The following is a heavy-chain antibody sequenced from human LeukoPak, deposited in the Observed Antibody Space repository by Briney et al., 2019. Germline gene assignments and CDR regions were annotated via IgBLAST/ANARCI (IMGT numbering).Heavy chain of an antibody. CDR1: GYTFTGYY. D-gene: IGHD3-22*01. CDR2: INPNSGGT. J-gene: IGHJ3*02. V-gene: IGHV1-2*02. Sequence: ASVTVSFKSSGYTFTGYYMHWVRQAPGQGLEWMGLINPNSGGTNYAQKFQGRVTMTRDTSISTAYMELSRLRSDDTAVYYCARGGSSGYYYHDAFDIWGQGTMVTVSS. CDR3: ARGGSSGYYYHDAFDI.